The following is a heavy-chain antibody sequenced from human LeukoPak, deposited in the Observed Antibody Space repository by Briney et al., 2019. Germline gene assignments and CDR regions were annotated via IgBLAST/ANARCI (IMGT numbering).Heavy chain of an antibody. CDR3: VRDRPSNYYDSSVDAFDI. D-gene: IGHD3-22*01. V-gene: IGHV3-7*01. CDR2: MNQDGSEI. CDR1: GFTFSSYA. Sequence: GGSLRLSCAASGFTFSSYAMNWVRQAPGKGLEWVANMNQDGSEIYYLDSVKGRFTISRDNAKKMLYLQMNSLRAEDTAVYYCVRDRPSNYYDSSVDAFDIWGRGTMVTVSS. J-gene: IGHJ3*02.